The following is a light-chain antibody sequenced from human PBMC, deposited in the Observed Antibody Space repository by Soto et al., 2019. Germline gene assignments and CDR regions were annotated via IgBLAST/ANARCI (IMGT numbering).Light chain of an antibody. CDR3: QQYRA. CDR2: GAS. Sequence: EIVLAQSPDTLSLSPGERATLSCRASQSVSGNAFAWYQQKPGQAPRLLIYGASTRATGIPDRFSGSGSGAAFGLPISSLEAEDVAVENCQQYRAFGRGTRLEIK. CDR1: QSVSGNA. V-gene: IGKV3-20*01. J-gene: IGKJ1*01.